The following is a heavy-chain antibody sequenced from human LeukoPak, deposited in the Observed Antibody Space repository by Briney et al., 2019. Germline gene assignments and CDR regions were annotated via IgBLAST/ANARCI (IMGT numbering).Heavy chain of an antibody. CDR1: GGSISSYY. J-gene: IGHJ6*02. CDR2: IYTGGST. Sequence: SETLSLTCTVSGGSISSYYWSWIRQPAGKGLEWIGRIYTGGSTNYNPSLKSRVTMSVDTSKNQFSLKLSSVTAADTAVYYCARVPYGSGRRPFYGMDVWGQGTTVTVSS. V-gene: IGHV4-4*07. CDR3: ARVPYGSGRRPFYGMDV. D-gene: IGHD3-10*01.